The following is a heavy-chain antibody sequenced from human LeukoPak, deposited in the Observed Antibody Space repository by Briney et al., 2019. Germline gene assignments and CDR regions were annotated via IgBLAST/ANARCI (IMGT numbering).Heavy chain of an antibody. CDR1: GFTFSSYW. CDR2: IRYDGSNK. Sequence: QPGGSLRLSCATSGFTFSSYWMHWVRQAPGKGLEWVAFIRYDGSNKYYADSVKGRFTISRDNSKNTLYLQMNSLRAEDTAVYYCAKEGRRALGPVYGESHYWGQGTLVTVSS. D-gene: IGHD3-10*01. CDR3: AKEGRRALGPVYGESHY. V-gene: IGHV3-30*02. J-gene: IGHJ4*02.